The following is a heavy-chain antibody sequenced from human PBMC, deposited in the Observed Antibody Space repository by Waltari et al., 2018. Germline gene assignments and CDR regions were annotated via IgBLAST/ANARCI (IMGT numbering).Heavy chain of an antibody. V-gene: IGHV4-34*01. CDR1: GGSFSGYY. J-gene: IGHJ4*02. CDR2: INHSGST. CDR3: ARAKWYYFDY. Sequence: QVQLQQWGAGLLKPSETLSLTCSVYGGSFSGYYWSWIRQPPGKGLEWIGEINHSGSTNYNPSLKSRVTISVDTSKNQFSLELSSVTAADTAVYYCARAKWYYFDYWGQGTLVTVSS. D-gene: IGHD2-15*01.